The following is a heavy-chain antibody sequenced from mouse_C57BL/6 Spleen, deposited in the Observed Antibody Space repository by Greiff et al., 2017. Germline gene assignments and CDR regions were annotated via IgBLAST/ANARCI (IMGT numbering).Heavy chain of an antibody. Sequence: VMLVESGGGLVKPGGSLKLSCAASGFTFSSYAMSWVRQTPEKRLEWVATISDGGSYTYYPDNVKGRFTISRDNAKNNLYLQMSHLKSEDTAMYYCARDRGAMITTFFDYWGQGTTLTVSS. CDR3: ARDRGAMITTFFDY. CDR2: ISDGGSYT. CDR1: GFTFSSYA. D-gene: IGHD2-4*01. J-gene: IGHJ2*01. V-gene: IGHV5-4*01.